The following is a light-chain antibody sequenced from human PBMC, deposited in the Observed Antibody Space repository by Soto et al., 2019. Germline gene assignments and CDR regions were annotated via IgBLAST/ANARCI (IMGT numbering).Light chain of an antibody. J-gene: IGKJ5*01. V-gene: IGKV3-15*01. Sequence: EIVMTQSPATLSVSPGERATLSCRASQSVSSNLAWYQQKPGQAPRLLIYGASTRATGIPARFSGSGSGTEFTLTISSLQSEDFGVYFCHQRNKFGQGTRLEIK. CDR1: QSVSSN. CDR3: HQRNK. CDR2: GAS.